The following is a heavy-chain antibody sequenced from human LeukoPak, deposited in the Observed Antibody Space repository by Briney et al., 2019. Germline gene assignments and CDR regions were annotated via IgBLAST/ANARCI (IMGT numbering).Heavy chain of an antibody. J-gene: IGHJ6*03. CDR2: INHSGST. D-gene: IGHD2-15*01. Sequence: SETLSLTCAVYGGSFSGYYWSWIRQPPGKGLEWIGEINHSGSTNYNPSLKSRVTISVDTSKNQISLKLSSVTAADTAVYYCARLGSVGLDYYYYYYMDVWGKGTTVTISS. V-gene: IGHV4-34*01. CDR1: GGSFSGYY. CDR3: ARLGSVGLDYYYYYYMDV.